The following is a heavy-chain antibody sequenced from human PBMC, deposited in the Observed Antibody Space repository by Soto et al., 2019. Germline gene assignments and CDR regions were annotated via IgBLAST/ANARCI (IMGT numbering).Heavy chain of an antibody. CDR1: GFTFSSYA. CDR2: ISGSGGST. J-gene: IGHJ3*02. CDR3: ATRPYYDILTGYYNRWAFDI. D-gene: IGHD3-9*01. V-gene: IGHV3-23*01. Sequence: GGSLRLSCAASGFTFSSYAMSRVRQAPGKGLEWVSAISGSGGSTYYADSVKGRFTISRDNSKNTLYLQMNSLRAEDTAVYYCATRPYYDILTGYYNRWAFDIWGQGAMVTVSS.